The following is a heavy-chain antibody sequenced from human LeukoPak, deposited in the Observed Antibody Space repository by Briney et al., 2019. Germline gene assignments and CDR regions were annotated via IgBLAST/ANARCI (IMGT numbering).Heavy chain of an antibody. D-gene: IGHD3-22*01. V-gene: IGHV1-69*05. CDR3: ARRRYYYDSSGYYYVNDAFDI. CDR1: GGTFSSYA. Sequence: SVKVSRKASGGTFSSYAISWVRQAPGQGLEWMGGIIPIFGTANYAQKFQGRVTIITDESTSTAYMELSSLRSEDTAVYYCARRRYYYDSSGYYYVNDAFDIWGQGTMVTVSS. CDR2: IIPIFGTA. J-gene: IGHJ3*02.